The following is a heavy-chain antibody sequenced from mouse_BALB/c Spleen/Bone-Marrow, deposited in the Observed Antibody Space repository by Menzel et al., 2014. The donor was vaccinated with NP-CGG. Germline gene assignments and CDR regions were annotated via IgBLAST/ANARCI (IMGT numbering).Heavy chain of an antibody. CDR2: IDPSTGYT. J-gene: IGHJ3*01. CDR3: ARGGIYDGYSY. CDR1: GYTFTNYW. Sequence: QVQLRQSGAELAKPRASVKMSCKASGYTFTNYWMHWVKQRPGQGLEWIGYIDPSTGYTEYNQKFKDKATLTAGKSSSTAYMQLSSLTSEDSAVYYCARGGIYDGYSYWGQGTLVTVSA. D-gene: IGHD2-3*01. V-gene: IGHV1-7*01.